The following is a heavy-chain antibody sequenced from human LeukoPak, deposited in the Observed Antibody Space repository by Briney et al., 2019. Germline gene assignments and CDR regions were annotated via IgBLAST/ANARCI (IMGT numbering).Heavy chain of an antibody. Sequence: GVSLRLSCVSSGFTIGTAWMSWVRQAPGKGLEWLGHIKSEGEGATTDYAAPAKGRFAISRDDSKNMIYLQMSSLKIDDTAIYYCIAHFPYFYGFDVWGKGTTVTVSS. V-gene: IGHV3-15*01. J-gene: IGHJ6*04. D-gene: IGHD3-3*02. CDR3: IAHFPYFYGFDV. CDR1: GFTIGTAW. CDR2: IKSEGEGATT.